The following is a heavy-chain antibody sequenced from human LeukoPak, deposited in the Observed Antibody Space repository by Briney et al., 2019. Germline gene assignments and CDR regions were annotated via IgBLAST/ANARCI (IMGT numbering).Heavy chain of an antibody. J-gene: IGHJ6*03. CDR1: GFSLSRYE. CDR3: ARDRGWNYLDV. Sequence: GSLRLSCAASGFSLSRYEMNWVRQAPGKGLEWVSYTSRSGSTRYYADSVKGRLTMSRDNAKNSPYLQMNRLRAEDTAVYYCARDRGWNYLDVWGKGTTVTVSS. D-gene: IGHD3-10*01. CDR2: TSRSGSTR. V-gene: IGHV3-48*03.